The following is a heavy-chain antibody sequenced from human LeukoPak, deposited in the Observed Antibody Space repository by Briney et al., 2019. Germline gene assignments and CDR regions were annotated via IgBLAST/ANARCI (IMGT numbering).Heavy chain of an antibody. V-gene: IGHV4-61*01. J-gene: IGHJ4*02. CDR2: IYYSEST. CDR1: GGSVSSGSYY. D-gene: IGHD2-21*01. Sequence: SETLSLTCTVSGGSVSSGSYYWSWIRQPPGKGLEWIGYIYYSESTNYNPSLKSRVTISVDTSKNQFSLKLSSVTAADTAVYYCARGTYTGYIVVPDYWGQGTLVTVSS. CDR3: ARGTYTGYIVVPDY.